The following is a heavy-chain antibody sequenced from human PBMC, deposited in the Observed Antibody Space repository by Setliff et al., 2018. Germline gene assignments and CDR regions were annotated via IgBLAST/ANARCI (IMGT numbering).Heavy chain of an antibody. CDR1: GFTFSSYA. V-gene: IGHV3-21*01. CDR2: ISSNSLYM. D-gene: IGHD3-16*02. Sequence: GGSLRLSCATSGFTFSSYAMSWVRQAPGKGLEWVSSISSNSLYMYYADSVKGRFTISRDNAKNSLYLQMSSLRPEDTAVYYCAKVIGGYPPKPSDYWGQGTLVTVSS. J-gene: IGHJ4*02. CDR3: AKVIGGYPPKPSDY.